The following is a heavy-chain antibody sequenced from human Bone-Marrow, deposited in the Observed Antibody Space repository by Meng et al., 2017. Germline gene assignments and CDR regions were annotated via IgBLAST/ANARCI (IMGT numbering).Heavy chain of an antibody. CDR3: ARDSPFYYYGMDV. CDR2: INPSGGST. V-gene: IGHV1-46*01. Sequence: KVSCKASGYTFTSYYMHWVRQASGQGLEWMGIINPSGGSTSYAQKFQGRVTMTRDTSTSTVYMELSSLRSEDTAVYYCARDSPFYYYGMDVWGQGTTVTVSS. J-gene: IGHJ6*02. CDR1: GYTFTSYY.